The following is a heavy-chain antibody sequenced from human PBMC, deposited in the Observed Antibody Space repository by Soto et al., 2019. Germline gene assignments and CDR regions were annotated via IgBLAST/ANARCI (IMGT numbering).Heavy chain of an antibody. CDR2: IIPILGIA. CDR3: ATDRGSGYDSDYYHYGMDV. CDR1: GGTFSSYT. D-gene: IGHD5-12*01. J-gene: IGHJ6*02. Sequence: ASVKVSCKASGGTFSSYTISWVRQAPGQGLEWMGRIIPILGIANYAQKFQGRVTMTADKSTDTAYMELSSLRSEDTAVYYCATDRGSGYDSDYYHYGMDVWGQGTTVTVSS. V-gene: IGHV1-69*04.